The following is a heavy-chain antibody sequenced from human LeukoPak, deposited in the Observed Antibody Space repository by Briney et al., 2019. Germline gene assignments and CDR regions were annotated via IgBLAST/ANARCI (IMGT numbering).Heavy chain of an antibody. CDR2: IYYSGST. J-gene: IGHJ5*02. D-gene: IGHD6-13*01. CDR1: GGSISSYY. Sequence: PSETLSLTCTVSGGSISSYYGSWIRQPPGKGLEWIGSIYYSGSTYYNPSLKSRVTISVDTSKNQFSLKLSSVTAADTAVYYCARHPLYSSSWYGFDPWGQGTLVTVSS. V-gene: IGHV4-59*05. CDR3: ARHPLYSSSWYGFDP.